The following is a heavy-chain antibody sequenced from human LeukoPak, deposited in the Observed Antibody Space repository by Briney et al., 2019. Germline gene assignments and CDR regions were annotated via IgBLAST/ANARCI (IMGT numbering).Heavy chain of an antibody. CDR3: ARHETGPYFDY. CDR2: IYPGDSDT. Sequence: GESLQISCKGSGYSFTSYWIGWMRQLPGKGLECVGIIYPGDSDTRYSPSFQGQVTISADKSISTAYLQWSSLKASDTAIYYCARHETGPYFDYWGQGTLVTVSS. V-gene: IGHV5-51*01. J-gene: IGHJ4*02. CDR1: GYSFTSYW. D-gene: IGHD1-1*01.